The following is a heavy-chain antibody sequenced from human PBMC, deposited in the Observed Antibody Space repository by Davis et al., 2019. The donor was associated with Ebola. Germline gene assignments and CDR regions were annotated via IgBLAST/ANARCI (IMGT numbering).Heavy chain of an antibody. Sequence: PGGSLRLSCTVSGGSISSYYWSWIRQPPGKGLEWIGYIYYSGSTNYNPSLKSRVTISVDTSKNQFSLKLSSVTAADTAVYYCASLHSSSPYYYYYYMDVWGKGTTVTVSS. V-gene: IGHV4-59*08. J-gene: IGHJ6*03. CDR3: ASLHSSSPYYYYYYMDV. CDR1: GGSISSYY. CDR2: IYYSGST. D-gene: IGHD6-13*01.